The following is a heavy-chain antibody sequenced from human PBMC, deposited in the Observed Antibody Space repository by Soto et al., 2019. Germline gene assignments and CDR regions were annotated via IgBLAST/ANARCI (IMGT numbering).Heavy chain of an antibody. CDR2: ISSSGSTM. D-gene: IGHD3-3*01. CDR1: GFTFSDYY. V-gene: IGHV3-11*01. CDR3: ARARITIFGVVDYFDS. Sequence: GGSLRLSCAASGFTFSDYYMSWIRQAPGKGLEWVSYISSSGSTMYYADSVKGRFTISRDNAKNSLYLQMNSLRAEDTAVYYCARARITIFGVVDYFDSWGQGTLVSVSS. J-gene: IGHJ4*02.